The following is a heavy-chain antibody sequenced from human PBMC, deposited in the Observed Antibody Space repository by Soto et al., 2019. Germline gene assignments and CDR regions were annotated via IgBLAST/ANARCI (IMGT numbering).Heavy chain of an antibody. D-gene: IGHD2-2*01. CDR2: IWSDGSNK. Sequence: LRLSCAASGFTFSTYGMHWVRQAPGKGLEWVAVIWSDGSNKYYVDSVKGRFTISRDNSKNTLDLQMNSLRAEDTAVYYCARVRMGYCSRTSCYGGYYYDYGMDVWGQGTTVTVSS. CDR3: ARVRMGYCSRTSCYGGYYYDYGMDV. CDR1: GFTFSTYG. V-gene: IGHV3-33*01. J-gene: IGHJ6*02.